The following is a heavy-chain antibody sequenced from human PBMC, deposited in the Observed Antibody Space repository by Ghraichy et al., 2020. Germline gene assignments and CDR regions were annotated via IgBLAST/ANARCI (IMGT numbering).Heavy chain of an antibody. CDR2: FDPEDGET. CDR3: ATVAPHWVPGGSYYYGLDY. V-gene: IGHV1-24*01. D-gene: IGHD1-26*01. J-gene: IGHJ4*02. CDR1: GYTLTELS. Sequence: ASVKVSCKVSGYTLTELSMHWVRQAPGKGLEWMGGFDPEDGETIYAQKFQGRVTMTEDTSTDTAYMELSSLRSEDTAVYYCATVAPHWVPGGSYYYGLDYWGQGTLVTVSS.